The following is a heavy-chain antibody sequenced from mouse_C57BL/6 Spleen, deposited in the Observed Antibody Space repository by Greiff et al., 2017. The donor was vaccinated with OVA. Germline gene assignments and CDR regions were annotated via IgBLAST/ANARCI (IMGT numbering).Heavy chain of an antibody. CDR1: GYTFTSYW. V-gene: IGHV1-61*01. Sequence: QVQLQQPGAELVRPGSSVKLSCKASGYTFTSYWMDWVKQRPGQGLEWIGNIYPSDSETHYNHKFKDKATLTVDKSSSTVYMQLSSLASEDSAVYYSARSEYSFMDYWGQGTSVTVSS. CDR3: ARSEYSFMDY. CDR2: IYPSDSET. J-gene: IGHJ4*01. D-gene: IGHD2-12*01.